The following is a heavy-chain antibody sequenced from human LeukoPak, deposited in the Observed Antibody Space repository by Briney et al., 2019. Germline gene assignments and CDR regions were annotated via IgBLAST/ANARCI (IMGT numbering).Heavy chain of an antibody. J-gene: IGHJ4*02. V-gene: IGHV4-34*09. CDR2: IYYSGST. Sequence: PSETLSLTCAVYGGSFSGYYWSWIRQPPGKGLEWIGYIYYSGSTYYNPSLKSRVTISVDTSKNQFSLKLSSVTAADTAVYYCARAIYDSSGFDYWGQGTLVTVSS. CDR3: ARAIYDSSGFDY. CDR1: GGSFSGYY. D-gene: IGHD3-22*01.